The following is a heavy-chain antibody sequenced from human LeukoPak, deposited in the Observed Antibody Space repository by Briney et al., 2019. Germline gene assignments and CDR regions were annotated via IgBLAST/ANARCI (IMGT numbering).Heavy chain of an antibody. CDR3: ARAYYDFWSGYTD. CDR1: GFTFSSYG. Sequence: GGSLRLSCAASGFTFSSYGMHWVRQAPGKGLEWVAVIWYDGSNKYYADSVKGRFTISGDNSKNTLYLQMNSLRAEDTAVYYCARAYYDFWSGYTDWGQGTLVTVSS. V-gene: IGHV3-33*01. CDR2: IWYDGSNK. D-gene: IGHD3-3*01. J-gene: IGHJ4*02.